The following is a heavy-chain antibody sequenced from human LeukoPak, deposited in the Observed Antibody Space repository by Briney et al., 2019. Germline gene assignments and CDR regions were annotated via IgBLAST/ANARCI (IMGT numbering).Heavy chain of an antibody. V-gene: IGHV3-48*03. CDR1: GFTFSSFE. CDR3: AKEDIVATRSHGGDYYYYYMDV. J-gene: IGHJ6*03. D-gene: IGHD5-12*01. Sequence: GGSLRLSCAASGFTFSSFEMNWVRQAPGKGLEWVSYISRSGSTIYYADSVKGRFTISRDNAKNSLYLQMNSLRAEDTTVDYCAKEDIVATRSHGGDYYYYYMDVWGKGTTVTVSS. CDR2: ISRSGSTI.